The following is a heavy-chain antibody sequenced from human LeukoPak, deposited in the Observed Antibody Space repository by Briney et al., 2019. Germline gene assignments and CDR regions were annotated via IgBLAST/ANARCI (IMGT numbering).Heavy chain of an antibody. CDR1: GGSISSGDYY. V-gene: IGHV4-30-4*08. CDR2: IYYSGST. D-gene: IGHD2-2*01. Sequence: PSETLSLTCTVSGGSISSGDYYWSWIRQPPGKGLEWIEYIYYSGSTYYNPSLKSRVTISVDTSKNQFSLKLSSVTAADTAVYYCAREARGQLLYWFDPWGQGTLVTVSS. J-gene: IGHJ5*02. CDR3: AREARGQLLYWFDP.